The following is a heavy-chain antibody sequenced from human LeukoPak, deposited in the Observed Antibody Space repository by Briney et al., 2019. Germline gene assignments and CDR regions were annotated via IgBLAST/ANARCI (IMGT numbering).Heavy chain of an antibody. CDR2: INPNSGGT. CDR3: ARVRGDYDGDYYYYMDV. D-gene: IGHD4-17*01. CDR1: GYTFTGYY. J-gene: IGHJ6*03. Sequence: ASVKVSCKASGYTFTGYYMHWVRQAPGQGLEGMGWINPNSGGTNYAQKFQGRVTMTRDTSISTAYMELSRLRSDDTAVYYCARVRGDYDGDYYYYMDVWGKGTTVTISS. V-gene: IGHV1-2*02.